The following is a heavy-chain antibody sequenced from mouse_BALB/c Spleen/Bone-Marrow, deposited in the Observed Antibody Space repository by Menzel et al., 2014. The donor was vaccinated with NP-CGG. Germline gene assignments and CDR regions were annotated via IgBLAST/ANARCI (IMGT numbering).Heavy chain of an antibody. CDR1: GFDIKNTC. CDR2: IDPESSTT. V-gene: IGHV4-1*02. CDR3: SRLNYYGNFFV. J-gene: IGHJ1*01. Sequence: VQLVESGGGLVKPGGSLKLSCAASGFDIKNTCMRWVRRAPGKGLEWIGRIDPESSTTNYTPSLQDKFIISRDNAKNTLYLQMSKVRSEDTALYYCSRLNYYGNFFVWGAGTTLTVSS. D-gene: IGHD1-1*01.